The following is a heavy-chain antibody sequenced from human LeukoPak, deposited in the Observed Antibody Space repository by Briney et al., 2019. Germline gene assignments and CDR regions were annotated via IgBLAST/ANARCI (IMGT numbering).Heavy chain of an antibody. Sequence: PSETLSLTCAVYGGSFSGYYWSWIRQPPGKGLEWIGEFNHSGSTNYNPSLKSRVTISVDTSKNQFSLKLSSVTAADTAVYYCARAVVVTASPLDCWGQGTLVTVSS. CDR3: ARAVVVTASPLDC. CDR2: FNHSGST. CDR1: GGSFSGYY. V-gene: IGHV4-34*01. D-gene: IGHD2-21*02. J-gene: IGHJ4*02.